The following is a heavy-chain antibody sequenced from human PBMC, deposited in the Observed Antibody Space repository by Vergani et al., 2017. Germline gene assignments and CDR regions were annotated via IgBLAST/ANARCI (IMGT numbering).Heavy chain of an antibody. CDR1: GGPLSGYY. J-gene: IGHJ4*02. D-gene: IGHD1-14*01. CDR3: ARSIVSRNPPDYFDN. Sequence: QVQLQESGPGLVRPSETLSLTCTVSGGPLSGYYWNWIRQTPGAVLEWIGYVEDSGYFNYNPSLKTRVYMSSDTSNNQFSLMLSSVTVADTAVYYCARSIVSRNPPDYFDNWGQGTMVTVSS. V-gene: IGHV4-59*01. CDR2: VEDSGYF.